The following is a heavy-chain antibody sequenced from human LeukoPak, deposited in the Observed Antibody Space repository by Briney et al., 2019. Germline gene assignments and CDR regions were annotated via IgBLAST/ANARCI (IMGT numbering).Heavy chain of an antibody. CDR3: AKDNLGHYFDY. CDR1: GFTFSNYA. J-gene: IGHJ4*02. V-gene: IGHV3-23*01. CDR2: ISNNGGGT. Sequence: PGGSLRLSCAVSGFTFSNYAMSWVRQAPGKGLEWVSSISNNGGGTYYADSVKGRFTISTDNSKSTLYLQMNSLRAEDTAEYYCAKDNLGHYFDYWGQGTLVTVSS. D-gene: IGHD7-27*01.